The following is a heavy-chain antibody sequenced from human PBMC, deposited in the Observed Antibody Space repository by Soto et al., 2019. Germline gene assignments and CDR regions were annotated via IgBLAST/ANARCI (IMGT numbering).Heavy chain of an antibody. CDR2: INPNSGGT. Sequence: ASVKVSCKASGYTFTSYDINWVRQATGQGLEWMGWINPNSGGTNYAQKFQGWVTMTRDTSISTAYMELSRLRSDDTAVYYCARDPPPPDYWGQGTLVTVSS. CDR1: GYTFTSYD. V-gene: IGHV1-2*04. CDR3: ARDPPPPDY. J-gene: IGHJ4*02.